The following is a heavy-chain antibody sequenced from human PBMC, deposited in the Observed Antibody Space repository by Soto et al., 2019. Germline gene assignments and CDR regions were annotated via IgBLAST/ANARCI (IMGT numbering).Heavy chain of an antibody. CDR3: AREVVTTEWYFDN. V-gene: IGHV3-30-3*01. CDR2: TSANDGTK. J-gene: IGHJ4*02. CDR1: GFTFSSHS. D-gene: IGHD1-1*01. Sequence: QVQLMESGGGVVQPGGSLRIYFVTFGFTFSSHSMHWFCQAPGKGLEWVAVTSANDGTKFYTDSVKGRFTVSRDNSKNTLYLQMNSLRVEDTAVYYCAREVVTTEWYFDNWGQGILVIVSS.